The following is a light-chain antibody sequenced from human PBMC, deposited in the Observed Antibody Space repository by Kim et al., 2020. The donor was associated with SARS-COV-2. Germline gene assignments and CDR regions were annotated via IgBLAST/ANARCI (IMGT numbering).Light chain of an antibody. J-gene: IGKJ4*01. V-gene: IGKV3-20*01. CDR1: QSVSSSY. CDR3: QQYGSSPGLT. CDR2: GAS. Sequence: GERATLSCRASQSVSSSYLAWYQQKPGQAPRLLIYGASSRATGSPDRFSGSGSGTDFTLTISRLEPEDFAVYYCQQYGSSPGLTFGRGTKLEI.